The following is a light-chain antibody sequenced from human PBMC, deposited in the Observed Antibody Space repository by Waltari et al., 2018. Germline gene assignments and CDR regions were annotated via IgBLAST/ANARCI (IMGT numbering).Light chain of an antibody. J-gene: IGKJ1*01. Sequence: DIQMTQSPSSLSASVGDRVTITCRACQGISNYLAWYQQQPGKVPKLLIYAASTLQSGVPSRFSGSGSGTDFTLTISSLQPEDVATYYCQKYNSATPRTFGQGTKVEIK. V-gene: IGKV1-27*01. CDR3: QKYNSATPRT. CDR2: AAS. CDR1: QGISNY.